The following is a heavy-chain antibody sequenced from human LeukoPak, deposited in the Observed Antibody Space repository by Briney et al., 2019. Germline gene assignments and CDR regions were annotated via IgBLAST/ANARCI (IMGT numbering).Heavy chain of an antibody. Sequence: PGGSLRLSCAASGFTFRSYAMNWVRQAPRKGLEWVSAISGSGSATYYADSVKGRFTISRDNSKNTLYLQMNSLRAEDTAVYYCAKDQYGEAFDIWGPGTMVTVSS. CDR2: ISGSGSAT. CDR3: AKDQYGEAFDI. D-gene: IGHD4-17*01. V-gene: IGHV3-23*01. CDR1: GFTFRSYA. J-gene: IGHJ3*02.